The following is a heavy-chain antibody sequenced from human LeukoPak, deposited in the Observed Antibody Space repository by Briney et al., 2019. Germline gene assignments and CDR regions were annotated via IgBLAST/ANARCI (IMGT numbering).Heavy chain of an antibody. Sequence: GGSLRLSCAASGFTFSSYAMSWVRQAPGKGLEWSSYISGRSSTIYYADSVRGRFTISRDNAKNSMYLQMNSLRAEDTAVYYCARDRLTSGSYFFDYWGQGTLVTVSS. V-gene: IGHV3-48*01. J-gene: IGHJ4*02. CDR2: ISGRSSTI. CDR3: ARDRLTSGSYFFDY. D-gene: IGHD1-26*01. CDR1: GFTFSSYA.